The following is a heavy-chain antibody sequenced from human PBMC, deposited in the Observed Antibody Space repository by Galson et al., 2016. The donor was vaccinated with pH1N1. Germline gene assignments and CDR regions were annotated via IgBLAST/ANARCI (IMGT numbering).Heavy chain of an antibody. CDR3: ARGAYYYDSTDVHAFDI. Sequence: SCKASGDIFISYALNWVRQAPGQGPEWMGRIIPMFGTVNYAPKFQGRVTISAGESTTTAYMEMSSLRSDDTAVYYCARGAYYYDSTDVHAFDIWGQGTMVTVSS. CDR2: IIPMFGTV. D-gene: IGHD3-22*01. CDR1: GDIFISYA. J-gene: IGHJ3*02. V-gene: IGHV1-69*15.